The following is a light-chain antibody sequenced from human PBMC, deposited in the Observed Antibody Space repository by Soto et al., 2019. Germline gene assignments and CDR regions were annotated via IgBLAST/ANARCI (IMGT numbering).Light chain of an antibody. J-gene: IGKJ4*01. CDR2: GAS. CDR3: QQYGALPPT. V-gene: IGKV3-20*01. Sequence: EIVLTQFPGALSLSPGERVTLSCRASQTVSNTYFAWYQQKSGQAPKFLISGASNRATGIPDRFSGGGSGTDFTLTISRLEPEDFAVYYCQQYGALPPTFGGGTKVEIK. CDR1: QTVSNTY.